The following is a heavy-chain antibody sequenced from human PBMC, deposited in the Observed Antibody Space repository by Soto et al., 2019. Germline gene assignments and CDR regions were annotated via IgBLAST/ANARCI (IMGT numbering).Heavy chain of an antibody. CDR1: GGSISSYY. V-gene: IGHV4-59*01. CDR3: ARLNYYDSTGYLDY. CDR2: IYYSGST. Sequence: SETLSLTCTVSGGSISSYYWSWIRQPPGKGLEWIGYIYYSGSTNYNPSLKGRVTISVDTSKNQFSLKLSSVTAADTAVYYCARLNYYDSTGYLDYWGQGTLVTVSS. D-gene: IGHD3-22*01. J-gene: IGHJ4*02.